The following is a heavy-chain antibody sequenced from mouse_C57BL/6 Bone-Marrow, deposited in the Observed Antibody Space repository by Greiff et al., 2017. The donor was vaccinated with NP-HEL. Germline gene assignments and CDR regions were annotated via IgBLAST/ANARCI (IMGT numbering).Heavy chain of an antibody. D-gene: IGHD4-1*01. Sequence: EVMLVESGEGLVKPGGSLKLSCAASGFTFSSYAMSWVRQTPEKRLAWVAYISSGGDYIYYADTVKGRFTISRDNARNTLYLQMSSLKSEDTAMYYCTREGGDWGAYWGQGTLVTVSA. J-gene: IGHJ3*01. CDR3: TREGGDWGAY. CDR1: GFTFSSYA. CDR2: ISSGGDYI. V-gene: IGHV5-9-1*02.